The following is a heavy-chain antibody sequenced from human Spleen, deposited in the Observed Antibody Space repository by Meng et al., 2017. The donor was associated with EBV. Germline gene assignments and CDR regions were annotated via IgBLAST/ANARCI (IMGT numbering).Heavy chain of an antibody. J-gene: IGHJ5*02. CDR2: IYPGGST. D-gene: IGHD5-12*01. CDR3: ARVDPTSSKLFDP. V-gene: IGHV4-4*02. Sequence: VLLQEQGPGLVKPSGTLSLICALSGDSISSRNWWSWVRQSPGKGLEWIGEIYPGGSTNYNPSLKSRVTISLDKSKNHFSLRLNSVTAADTAMYFCARVDPTSSKLFDPWGQGTLVTVSS. CDR1: GDSISSRNW.